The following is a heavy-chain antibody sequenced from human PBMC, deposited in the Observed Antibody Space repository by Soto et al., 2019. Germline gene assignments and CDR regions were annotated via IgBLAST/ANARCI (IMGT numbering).Heavy chain of an antibody. CDR1: GGTFSSYA. V-gene: IGHV1-69*13. D-gene: IGHD2-2*01. CDR3: ASGYCSSKSCYERYYFDY. CDR2: IIPIFGTA. Sequence: SVKVSCKASGGTFSSYAISWVRQAPGQGLEWMGGIIPIFGTANYAQKFQGRVTITADESTSTAYMELSSLRSEDTAVYYCASGYCSSKSCYERYYFDYWGQGNLVTVSS. J-gene: IGHJ4*02.